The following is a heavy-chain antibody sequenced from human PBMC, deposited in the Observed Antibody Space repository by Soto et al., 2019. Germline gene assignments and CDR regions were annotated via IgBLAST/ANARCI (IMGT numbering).Heavy chain of an antibody. D-gene: IGHD6-6*01. V-gene: IGHV4-30-2*01. J-gene: IGHJ4*02. CDR2: IYHSGST. Sequence: SETLSLTCAVSGGSISSGGYSWSWIRQPPGKGLEWIGYIYHSGSTYYNPSLKSRVTISVDRSKNQFSLKLSSVTAADTAVYYCARSIAAQDYFDYWGQGTLVTVSS. CDR1: GGSISSGGYS. CDR3: ARSIAAQDYFDY.